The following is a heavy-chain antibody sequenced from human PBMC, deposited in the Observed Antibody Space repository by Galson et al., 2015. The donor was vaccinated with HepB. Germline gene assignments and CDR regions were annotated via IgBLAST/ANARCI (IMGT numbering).Heavy chain of an antibody. CDR3: ARGQPGHYLKKPFDY. D-gene: IGHD3-22*01. Sequence: SLRLSCAGSGYSFTNHDMYWVRQAPGKGLEWLANLSYDGYDRYHADSVQGRFTISRENSYNTLYLQMNSLTVEDTAIYYCARGQPGHYLKKPFDYWGQGVQVTVSA. CDR2: LSYDGYDR. V-gene: IGHV3-30*03. J-gene: IGHJ4*02. CDR1: GYSFTNHD.